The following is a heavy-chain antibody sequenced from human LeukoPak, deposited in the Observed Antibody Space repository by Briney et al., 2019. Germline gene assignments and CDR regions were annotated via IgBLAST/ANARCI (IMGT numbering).Heavy chain of an antibody. CDR2: IYYSGSA. D-gene: IGHD3-3*01. Sequence: PSETLSLTCTVSGGSIRSYYWSWIRQPPGKGLEWIGYIYYSGSANYNPSLKSRVTISVDTSKNQFSLKLSSVTAADTAVYYCARGVFSPIDAFDIWGQGTMVTVSS. CDR3: ARGVFSPIDAFDI. CDR1: GGSIRSYY. V-gene: IGHV4-59*12. J-gene: IGHJ3*02.